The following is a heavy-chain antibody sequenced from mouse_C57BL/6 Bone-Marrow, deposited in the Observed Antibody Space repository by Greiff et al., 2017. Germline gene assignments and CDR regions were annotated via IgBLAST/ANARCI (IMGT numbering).Heavy chain of an antibody. Sequence: EVKLVESGGDLVKPGGSLTLSCAASGFTFSSYGMSWVRQTPDKRLEWVATISSGGSYTYYPDSVKGRFTISRDNAKNTLYLQMSSLKSEDTAMYYCARLSPFAYWGQGTLVTVSA. J-gene: IGHJ3*01. CDR1: GFTFSSYG. CDR2: ISSGGSYT. CDR3: ARLSPFAY. D-gene: IGHD6-2*01. V-gene: IGHV5-6*01.